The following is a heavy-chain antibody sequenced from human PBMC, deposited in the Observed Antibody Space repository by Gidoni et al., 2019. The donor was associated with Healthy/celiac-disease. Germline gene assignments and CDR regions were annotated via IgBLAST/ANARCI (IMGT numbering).Heavy chain of an antibody. CDR1: GFTLSSYA. J-gene: IGHJ3*02. CDR3: ARELAVAGTFAFDI. V-gene: IGHV3-30-3*01. CDR2: ISYDGSNK. D-gene: IGHD6-19*01. Sequence: QVQLVESGGGVVQPGRSLRLSCAASGFTLSSYAMHWVRQAPGKGLEWVAVISYDGSNKYYADSVKGRFTISRDNSKNTLYLQMNSLRAEDTAVYYCARELAVAGTFAFDIWGQGTMVTVSS.